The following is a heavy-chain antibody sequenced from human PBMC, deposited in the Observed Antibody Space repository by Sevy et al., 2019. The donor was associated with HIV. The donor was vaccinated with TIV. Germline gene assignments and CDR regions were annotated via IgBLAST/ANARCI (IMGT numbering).Heavy chain of an antibody. J-gene: IGHJ4*02. Sequence: SETLSLTCTVSGGSISSYYWSWIRQPPGKGLEWIGYIYYGGSTNYNPSLKSRVTISVDTSKNQFSLKLSSVTAADTAVYYCAGGDGPLFDYWGQGTLVTVSS. CDR3: AGGDGPLFDY. CDR2: IYYGGST. CDR1: GGSISSYY. V-gene: IGHV4-59*01.